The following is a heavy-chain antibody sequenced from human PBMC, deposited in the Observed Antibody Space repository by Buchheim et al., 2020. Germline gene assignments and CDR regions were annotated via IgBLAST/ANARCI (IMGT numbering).Heavy chain of an antibody. CDR3: ARGSSYYDFWSGYYSGWFDP. CDR1: GGSISSGGYS. V-gene: IGHV4-30-2*01. J-gene: IGHJ5*02. CDR2: IYHSGST. Sequence: QLQLQESGLGLVKPSQTLSLTCAVSGGSISSGGYSWSWIRQPPGKGLEWIGYIYHSGSTYYNPSLKSRVTISVDRSKNQFSLKLSSVTAADTAVYYCARGSSYYDFWSGYYSGWFDPWGQGTL. D-gene: IGHD3-3*01.